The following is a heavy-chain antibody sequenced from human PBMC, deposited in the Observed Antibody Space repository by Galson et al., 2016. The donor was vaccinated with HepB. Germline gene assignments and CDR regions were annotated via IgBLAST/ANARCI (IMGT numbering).Heavy chain of an antibody. CDR3: AKDRFLAGNFFFDD. J-gene: IGHJ4*02. V-gene: IGHV3-23*01. CDR1: GFGLNDHA. Sequence: SLRLSCATSGFGLNDHAMSWVRQAPGKGLQWVSTISGGGHTYYADSVKGRFTVSRDTSTHTLFLQMSSPRGEDTALYYCAKDRFLAGNFFFDDWGQGTLVTVSS. D-gene: IGHD4-23*01. CDR2: ISGGGHT.